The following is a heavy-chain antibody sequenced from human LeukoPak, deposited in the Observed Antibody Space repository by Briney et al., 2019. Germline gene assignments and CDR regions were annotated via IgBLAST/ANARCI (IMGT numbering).Heavy chain of an antibody. J-gene: IGHJ5*02. V-gene: IGHV3-7*01. D-gene: IGHD3-3*01. CDR3: ARQEFWSGYSNWFDP. Sequence: PGGSLRLSCTASGFTFNRYWMSWVRQAPGKGLEWVASIKEDGSVKYYVDSVTGRFTISRDNAKNSLHLQMNSLKFEDTAVYYCARQEFWSGYSNWFDPWGQGTLVTVSS. CDR1: GFTFNRYW. CDR2: IKEDGSVK.